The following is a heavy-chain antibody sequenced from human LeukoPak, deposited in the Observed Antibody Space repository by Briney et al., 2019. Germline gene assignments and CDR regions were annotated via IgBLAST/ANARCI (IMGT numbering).Heavy chain of an antibody. Sequence: GGSLRLSCAASGFTFNKHGMHWVRQAPGKGLEWFSFIRNDGNDKYYADSVKGRFTISRDNSKNTLYLQMNSLRAEDTALYYCARDLTPYCSNGICFDAFDIWGQGTMVTVSS. V-gene: IGHV3-30*02. CDR1: GFTFNKHG. CDR2: IRNDGNDK. J-gene: IGHJ3*02. CDR3: ARDLTPYCSNGICFDAFDI. D-gene: IGHD2-8*01.